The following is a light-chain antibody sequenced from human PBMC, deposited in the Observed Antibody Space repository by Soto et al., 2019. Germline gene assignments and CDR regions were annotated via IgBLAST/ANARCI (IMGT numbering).Light chain of an antibody. CDR3: LQDFKYPRT. CDR2: ASS. CDR1: QDIRTE. Sequence: AIQMTQSPSSLSASVGDRVTITCRASQDIRTELGWYQQRPGEAPKLLIYASSNLQSGVPSRFSGSGSDTDFTLTINSLQPEDFATYYCLQDFKYPRTFGQGTKVDI. J-gene: IGKJ1*01. V-gene: IGKV1-6*01.